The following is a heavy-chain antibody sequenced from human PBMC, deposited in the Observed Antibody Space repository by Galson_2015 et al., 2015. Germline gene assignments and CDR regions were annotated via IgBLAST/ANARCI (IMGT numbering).Heavy chain of an antibody. J-gene: IGHJ4*02. Sequence: SLRLSCAASGFTFSSYGMHWVRQAPGKGLEWVAVISYDGSNKYYADSVKGRFTISRDNSKNTLYLQMNSLRAEDTAVYYCAKEGGSSWNPQGLFWGQGTLVTVSS. D-gene: IGHD6-13*01. CDR2: ISYDGSNK. CDR1: GFTFSSYG. CDR3: AKEGGSSWNPQGLF. V-gene: IGHV3-30*18.